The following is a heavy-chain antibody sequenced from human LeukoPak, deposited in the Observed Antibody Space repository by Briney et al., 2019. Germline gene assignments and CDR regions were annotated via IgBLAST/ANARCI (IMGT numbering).Heavy chain of an antibody. J-gene: IGHJ4*02. CDR2: INGDGTTT. CDR3: ARRWYTGTYYYFDL. V-gene: IGHV3-74*01. D-gene: IGHD1-26*01. Sequence: GGSLRLSCAASGFTLSTHWMHWVRQAPGKGLVWVSRINGDGTTTSYADSVKGRFTISRANAKSTLYLEMDSLRAEGTAIYYCARRWYTGTYYYFDLWGQGTLVTVSS. CDR1: GFTLSTHW.